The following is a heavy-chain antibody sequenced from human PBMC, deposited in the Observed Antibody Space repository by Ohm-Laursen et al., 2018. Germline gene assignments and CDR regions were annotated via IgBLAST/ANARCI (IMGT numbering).Heavy chain of an antibody. J-gene: IGHJ6*02. CDR2: IHYSRTSLI. CDR3: ARRIPLYGMDV. V-gene: IGHV3-48*03. D-gene: IGHD2-2*02. Sequence: SLRLSCAASGFTFDDYAMHWVRQASGKGLEWVANIHYSRTSLIYYADSVIGRFTISRDNAKNSLFLQMNSLRADDTAIYYCARRIPLYGMDVWGQGTTVTVSS. CDR1: GFTFDDYA.